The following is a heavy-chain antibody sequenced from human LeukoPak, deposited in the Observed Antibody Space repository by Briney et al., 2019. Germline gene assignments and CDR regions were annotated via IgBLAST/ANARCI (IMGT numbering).Heavy chain of an antibody. D-gene: IGHD3-9*01. V-gene: IGHV1-24*01. Sequence: GASVKVSCKVSGYTLTELSMHWVRQAPGKGLEWMGGFDPEDGETIYAQKFQGRVTMTEDTSTDTAYMELSSLRSEDTFVYYCATGEYFDWLVFDYWGQGNLVTVSS. J-gene: IGHJ4*02. CDR2: FDPEDGET. CDR1: GYTLTELS. CDR3: ATGEYFDWLVFDY.